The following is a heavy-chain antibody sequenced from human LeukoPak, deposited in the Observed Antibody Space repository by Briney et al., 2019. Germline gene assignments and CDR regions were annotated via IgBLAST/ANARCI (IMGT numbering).Heavy chain of an antibody. CDR3: ATSRTFDY. CDR1: GFSFSSYG. J-gene: IGHJ4*02. Sequence: GGSPRLSCAGSGFSFSSYGMHWVRQAPGKGLEWMAFIRSDGSNKYYADSVKGRFTISRDNSKNTLYLQMNSLRAEDTAVYYCATSRTFDYWGQGTLVTVSS. V-gene: IGHV3-30*02. CDR2: IRSDGSNK.